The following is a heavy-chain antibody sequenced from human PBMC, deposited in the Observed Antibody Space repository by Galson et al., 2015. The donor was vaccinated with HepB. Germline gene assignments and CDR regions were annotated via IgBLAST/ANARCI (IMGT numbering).Heavy chain of an antibody. Sequence: SLRLSCAASGFTFSDYYMSWIRQAPGKGLEWVSYISSSSSYTNYADSVKGRFTISRDNAKNSLYLQMNSLRAEDTAVYYCARDPSITIFGVATPDFDYWGQGTLVTVSS. CDR2: ISSSSSYT. D-gene: IGHD3-3*01. V-gene: IGHV3-11*06. CDR3: ARDPSITIFGVATPDFDY. CDR1: GFTFSDYY. J-gene: IGHJ4*02.